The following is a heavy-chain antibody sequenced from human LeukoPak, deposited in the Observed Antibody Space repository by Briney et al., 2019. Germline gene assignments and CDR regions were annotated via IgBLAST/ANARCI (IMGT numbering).Heavy chain of an antibody. V-gene: IGHV3-23*01. Sequence: GGSLRLSCAASGFTFSTYAMSWVRQAPGKGLEWVSVISGNGGSTYYADSVKGRFTISRDNSKNTLYLQMNSLRAEDTAVYYCAKSRRYCSSTSCYYWGDFDYWGQGTLVTVSS. CDR1: GFTFSTYA. J-gene: IGHJ4*02. D-gene: IGHD2-2*01. CDR2: ISGNGGST. CDR3: AKSRRYCSSTSCYYWGDFDY.